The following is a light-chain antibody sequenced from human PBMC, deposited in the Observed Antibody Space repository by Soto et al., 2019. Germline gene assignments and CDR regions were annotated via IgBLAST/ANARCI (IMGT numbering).Light chain of an antibody. V-gene: IGKV1-39*01. J-gene: IGKJ3*01. Sequence: DIQMTQSPSSLSASVGDRVTITCRASQSISSSLNWYQQKPGKAPNLLIYGASNLQSGVPSRFSGSGSGTDFTLTISSRQSEDFATYYCQQSSSSLFTFGAGTKVDLK. CDR2: GAS. CDR3: QQSSSSLFT. CDR1: QSISSS.